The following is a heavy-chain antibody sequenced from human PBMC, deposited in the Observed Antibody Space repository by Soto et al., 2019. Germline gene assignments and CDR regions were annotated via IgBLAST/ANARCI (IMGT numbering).Heavy chain of an antibody. Sequence: SETLSLTCTVSGGSISSYYWSWIRQPPGKGLEWIGYIYYSGSTNYNPSLKSRVTISVDTSKNQFSLKLSSVTAADTAVYYCARAPSGHFDYWGQGTLVTVSS. CDR3: ARAPSGHFDY. CDR1: GGSISSYY. CDR2: IYYSGST. V-gene: IGHV4-59*08. J-gene: IGHJ4*02. D-gene: IGHD5-12*01.